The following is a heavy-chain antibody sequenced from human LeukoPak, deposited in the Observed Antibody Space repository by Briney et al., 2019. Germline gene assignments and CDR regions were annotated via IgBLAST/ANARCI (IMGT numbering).Heavy chain of an antibody. D-gene: IGHD3-22*01. Sequence: RASVKVSCKASGYTFNNYGISWVRQAPGQGLEWMGRISAYNGNTNYARKVQDRVTMTTDTSTSIAYMELRSLTSDDTAVYYCARTYYYDSSGYPYYFDYWGQGTLVTVSS. CDR1: GYTFNNYG. CDR3: ARTYYYDSSGYPYYFDY. CDR2: ISAYNGNT. V-gene: IGHV1-18*01. J-gene: IGHJ4*02.